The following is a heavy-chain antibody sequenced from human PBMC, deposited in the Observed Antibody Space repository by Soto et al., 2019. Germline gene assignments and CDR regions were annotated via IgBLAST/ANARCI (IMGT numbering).Heavy chain of an antibody. J-gene: IGHJ4*02. Sequence: GASVKASCKASGYTFTSYDINWLRQATGQGLEWMGWMNPNSGNTGYAQKFQGRVTMTRNTSISTAYMELSSLRSEDTAVYYCARDEWLRFDFDYWGQGTLVTVSS. CDR2: MNPNSGNT. CDR3: ARDEWLRFDFDY. CDR1: GYTFTSYD. V-gene: IGHV1-8*01. D-gene: IGHD5-12*01.